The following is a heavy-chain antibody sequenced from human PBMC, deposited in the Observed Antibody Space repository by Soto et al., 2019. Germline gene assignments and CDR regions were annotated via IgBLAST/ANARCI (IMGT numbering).Heavy chain of an antibody. Sequence: ASVKVSCKASGGTFSSYTISWVRQAPGQRLEWIGRIIVGISITKYSQRLQGRVTITRDMSTSTAYMELSGLRSEDTAVYYCAAYVGGYIYGLGKYWGQGTLVTVSS. D-gene: IGHD5-18*01. J-gene: IGHJ4*02. V-gene: IGHV1-69*02. CDR3: AAYVGGYIYGLGKY. CDR1: GGTFSSYT. CDR2: IIVGISIT.